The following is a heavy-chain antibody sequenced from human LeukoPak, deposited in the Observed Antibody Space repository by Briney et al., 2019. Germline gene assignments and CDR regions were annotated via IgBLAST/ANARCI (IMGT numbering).Heavy chain of an antibody. CDR3: AREEGWNDLDYFDY. D-gene: IGHD1-1*01. J-gene: IGHJ4*02. Sequence: GASVKVSCKASGYTFTGYYMHWARQAPGQGLEWMGWINPNSGGTNYAQKFQGRVTMTRDTSISTAYMELSRLRSDDTAVYYCAREEGWNDLDYFDYWGQGTLVTVSS. V-gene: IGHV1-2*02. CDR1: GYTFTGYY. CDR2: INPNSGGT.